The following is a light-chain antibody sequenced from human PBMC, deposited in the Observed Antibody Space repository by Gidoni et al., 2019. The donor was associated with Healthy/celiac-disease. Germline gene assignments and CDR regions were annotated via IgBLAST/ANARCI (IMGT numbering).Light chain of an antibody. CDR3: SSYAGSNNVI. V-gene: IGLV2-8*01. CDR1: SSDVGGYNY. CDR2: EVS. J-gene: IGLJ2*01. Sequence: PPPSASGSPGQSVTISCTGTSSDVGGYNYVSWYQQHPGKAPKLMIYEVSKWPSGVPDRFSGSKSGKTAPLTVSGLQAEDEAEYYCSSYAGSNNVIFGGGTKLTVL.